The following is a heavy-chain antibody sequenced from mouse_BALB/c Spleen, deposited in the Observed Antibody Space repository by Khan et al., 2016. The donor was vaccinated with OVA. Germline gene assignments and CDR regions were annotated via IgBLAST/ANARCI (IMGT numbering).Heavy chain of an antibody. CDR3: ARSHYGSSLDY. J-gene: IGHJ2*01. CDR1: GYTFTSYV. V-gene: IGHV1S136*01. CDR2: INFYNDGT. D-gene: IGHD1-1*01. Sequence: VQLQQSGPELVKPGASVKMSCKASGYTFTSYVMHWVKQKPGQGLEWIGYINFYNDGTKYNEKFKGKATLTSDKASSTAYMELSSLTSEDSAVYYWARSHYGSSLDYWGQGTTLTVSS.